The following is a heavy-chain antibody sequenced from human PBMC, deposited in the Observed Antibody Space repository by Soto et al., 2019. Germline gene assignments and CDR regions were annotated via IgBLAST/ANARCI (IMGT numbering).Heavy chain of an antibody. CDR1: GYTFASYG. J-gene: IGHJ4*02. Sequence: QVQLVQSGAEVKKPGASVKVACKASGYTFASYGISWVRQAPGQGLEYMGWISVYNGNTYYAQKLQGRVTMTTDTPPSTAYTELRSLSSDDTPLYYCARGSNDIDYWGQGTLLTVSS. CDR3: ARGSNDIDY. CDR2: ISVYNGNT. V-gene: IGHV1-18*01. D-gene: IGHD1-1*01.